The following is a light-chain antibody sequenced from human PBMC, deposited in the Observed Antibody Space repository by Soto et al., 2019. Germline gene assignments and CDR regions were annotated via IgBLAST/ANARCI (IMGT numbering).Light chain of an antibody. V-gene: IGKV1-39*01. CDR3: QQSFRARS. Sequence: DIQMTQSPASLSASVGDRVTISCRASQSISGYLNWYQQKPGKAPELLIYVASTLQTGVPSRFSGSGSGTEFTLSINSLQPEDFATYYCQQSFRARSFGQGTRVQF. J-gene: IGKJ1*01. CDR1: QSISGY. CDR2: VAS.